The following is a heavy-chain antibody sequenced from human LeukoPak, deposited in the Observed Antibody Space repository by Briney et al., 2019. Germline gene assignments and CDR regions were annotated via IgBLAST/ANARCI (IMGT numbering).Heavy chain of an antibody. J-gene: IGHJ3*02. V-gene: IGHV3-21*01. CDR2: ISTTSSYI. CDR3: ARGREGAFDI. Sequence: PGGSLRLSCAASGFTFSTYNMNWVRQAPGKGLEWVSSISTTSSYIYYADSVKGRFTVSRNNAKNSLYLQMNSLRAEDTAVYYCARGREGAFDIWGQGTMVTVSS. CDR1: GFTFSTYN.